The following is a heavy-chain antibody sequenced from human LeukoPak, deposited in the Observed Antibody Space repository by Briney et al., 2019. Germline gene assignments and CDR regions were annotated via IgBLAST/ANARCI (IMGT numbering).Heavy chain of an antibody. D-gene: IGHD2-2*02. CDR2: IYYSGST. J-gene: IGHJ4*02. CDR1: GGSISSSSYY. Sequence: KTSGTLSLTCTVSGGSISSSSYYWGWIRQPPGKGLEWIGSIYYSGSTYYNPSLKSRVTISVDTSKNQFSLKLSSVTAADTAVYYCAREVRQLLYRAYFDYWGQGTLVTVSS. CDR3: AREVRQLLYRAYFDY. V-gene: IGHV4-39*07.